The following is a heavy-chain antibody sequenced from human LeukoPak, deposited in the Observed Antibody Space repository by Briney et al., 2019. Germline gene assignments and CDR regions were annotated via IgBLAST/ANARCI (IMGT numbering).Heavy chain of an antibody. D-gene: IGHD6-19*01. CDR2: IYYSGST. J-gene: IGHJ6*02. CDR3: AKALAGIAVTGTHYYGMDV. V-gene: IGHV4-59*01. Sequence: SETLSLTCTVSGGSISSYYWSWIRQPPGKGLEWIGYIYYSGSTNYNPSLKSRVTISVDTSKNQFSLKLSSVTAADTAVYYCAKALAGIAVTGTHYYGMDVWGRGTTVTVSS. CDR1: GGSISSYY.